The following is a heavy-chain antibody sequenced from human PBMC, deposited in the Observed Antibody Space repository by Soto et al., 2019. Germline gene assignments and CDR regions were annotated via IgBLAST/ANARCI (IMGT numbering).Heavy chain of an antibody. Sequence: QVQLVESGGGVVQPGRSLRLSCAASGFAFSSSGMHWVRQAPGKGLERVAVLSYDGTNEFYADSVKGRFNISRDNSKNTLYLQMNSLRAEDTALYYCAKGSWCSRTSFYSLYFDHWGQGTLVTVSS. V-gene: IGHV3-30*18. CDR1: GFAFSSSG. CDR2: LSYDGTNE. J-gene: IGHJ4*02. CDR3: AKGSWCSRTSFYSLYFDH. D-gene: IGHD2-2*01.